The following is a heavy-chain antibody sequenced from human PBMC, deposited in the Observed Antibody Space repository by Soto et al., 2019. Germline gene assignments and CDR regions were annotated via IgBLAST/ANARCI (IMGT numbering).Heavy chain of an antibody. D-gene: IGHD2-21*01. J-gene: IGHJ6*02. Sequence: EVHLVESGEDLVQPGGSLRLSCAASGFTFSKYPMHWVRQAPGKGLEYVSAISSDGGTTFYADSVRGRFTMSRDNLKNTLYLQMRSLRVEDMAVYYCARGHIPYGLDVWGQGTTVTVS. CDR3: ARGHIPYGLDV. CDR2: ISSDGGTT. CDR1: GFTFSKYP. V-gene: IGHV3-64*02.